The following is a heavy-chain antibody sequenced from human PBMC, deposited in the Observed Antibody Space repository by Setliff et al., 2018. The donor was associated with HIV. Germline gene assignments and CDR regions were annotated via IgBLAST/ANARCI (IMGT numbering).Heavy chain of an antibody. CDR3: AREDYYGSGGVSGY. CDR2: ISSSGTTI. CDR1: GFIFSSYE. V-gene: IGHV3-48*03. D-gene: IGHD3-10*01. J-gene: IGHJ4*02. Sequence: PGGSLRLSCEAFGFIFSSYEMNWVRQAPGKGLEWVSYISSSGTTIYYADSVKGRFTISRDNAKNSLYLQMNSLRAEDTAVYYYAREDYYGSGGVSGYWGQGTLVTVSS.